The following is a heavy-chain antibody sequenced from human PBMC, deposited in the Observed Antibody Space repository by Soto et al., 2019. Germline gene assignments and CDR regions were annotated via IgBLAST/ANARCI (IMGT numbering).Heavy chain of an antibody. CDR3: ARSGDNYTVLDY. J-gene: IGHJ4*02. CDR2: SSNSGTYT. V-gene: IGHV3-11*06. CDR1: GFTVSDYY. Sequence: GGSLRLSCAASGFTVSDYYMSWIRQAPGKGLEWLSYSSNSGTYTRYADSVKGRFSISRDNAKNSLYLQINSLRGEDTATYYCARSGDNYTVLDYWGQGTPVTVSS. D-gene: IGHD1-1*01.